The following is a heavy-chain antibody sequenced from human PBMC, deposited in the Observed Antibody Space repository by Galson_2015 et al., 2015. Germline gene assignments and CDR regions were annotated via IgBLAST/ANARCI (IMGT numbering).Heavy chain of an antibody. V-gene: IGHV6-1*01. CDR2: TYYRSKWYN. D-gene: IGHD3-9*01. J-gene: IGHJ5*02. CDR1: GDSVSSNSAA. Sequence: CAISGDSVSSNSAAWNWIRQSPSRGLEWLGRTYYRSKWYNDYAVSVKSRITINPDTSKNQISLQLNSVTPEDTAVYYCARGSVGVYFDWLSLFDPWGQGTLVTVSS. CDR3: ARGSVGVYFDWLSLFDP.